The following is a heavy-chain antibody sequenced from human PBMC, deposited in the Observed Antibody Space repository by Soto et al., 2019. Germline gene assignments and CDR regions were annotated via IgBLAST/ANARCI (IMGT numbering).Heavy chain of an antibody. CDR3: AKDICNPSSPRAFDV. Sequence: PGGSLRLSCASSGFMFSTCAMSWVRQAPGKGLEWVSTITGTGSTTWHTDSVKGRFTISRDNSRNTLYLQMSSLRPDDAAVYYCAKDICNPSSPRAFDVWGQGTMVTVSS. D-gene: IGHD6-6*01. CDR2: ITGTGSTT. CDR1: GFMFSTCA. J-gene: IGHJ3*01. V-gene: IGHV3-23*01.